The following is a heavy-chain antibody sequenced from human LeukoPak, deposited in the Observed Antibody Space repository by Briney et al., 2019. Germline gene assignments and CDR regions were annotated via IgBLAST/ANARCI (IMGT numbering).Heavy chain of an antibody. Sequence: PGGSLRLSCAASGFTFSSYAMSWVRQAPGKGLEWVSAISGSGGSTYYADSVKGRFTISRDNSKNTLYLQMNSLRAEDTAVYYCAKERGPLALEWLSPRPSDYWGQGTLVTVSS. D-gene: IGHD3-3*01. J-gene: IGHJ4*02. CDR2: ISGSGGST. CDR1: GFTFSSYA. V-gene: IGHV3-23*01. CDR3: AKERGPLALEWLSPRPSDY.